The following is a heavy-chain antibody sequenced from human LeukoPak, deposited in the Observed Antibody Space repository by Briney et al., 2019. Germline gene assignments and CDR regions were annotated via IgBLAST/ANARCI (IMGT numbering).Heavy chain of an antibody. D-gene: IGHD2-2*01. V-gene: IGHV3-21*01. CDR1: GFTFSSYS. J-gene: IGHJ6*03. Sequence: KSGGSLRLSCAASGFTFSSYSMNWVRQAPGKGLEWVSSISSSSSYIYYADSVKGRFTISRDNAKSSLYLQMNSLRAEDTAVYYCARDRCSSTRSWCYYMDVRGKGTTVTVSS. CDR2: ISSSSSYI. CDR3: ARDRCSSTRSWCYYMDV.